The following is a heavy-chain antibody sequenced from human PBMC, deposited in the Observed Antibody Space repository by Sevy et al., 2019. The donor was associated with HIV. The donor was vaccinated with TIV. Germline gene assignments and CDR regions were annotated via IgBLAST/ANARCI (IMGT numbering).Heavy chain of an antibody. CDR2: IRSKAHGGTT. CDR1: GFTFGDHF. CDR3: TRGSYGAGDY. Sequence: GGSLRLSCTASGFTFGDHFMSWFRLAPGKGLEWVGFIRSKAHGGTTEYAASVIGRFTISRDDSKSFAYLQMNSLKTEDTAVYYCTRGSYGAGDYWGQGTLVTVSS. D-gene: IGHD3-10*01. J-gene: IGHJ4*02. V-gene: IGHV3-49*03.